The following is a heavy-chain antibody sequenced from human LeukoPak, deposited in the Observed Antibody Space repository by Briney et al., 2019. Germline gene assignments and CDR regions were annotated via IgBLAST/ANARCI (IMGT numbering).Heavy chain of an antibody. V-gene: IGHV4-34*01. CDR2: INHSGSA. Sequence: PSETLSLTCTVCGGSISSYYWTWIRQPPGKGLEWIGEINHSGSANYNPSLKSRVAISVDTSKTQFSLKLNSVTAADTAVYYCARDRYYYDSSGYKYMDVWGKGTTVTVSS. D-gene: IGHD3-22*01. CDR3: ARDRYYYDSSGYKYMDV. J-gene: IGHJ6*03. CDR1: GGSISSYY.